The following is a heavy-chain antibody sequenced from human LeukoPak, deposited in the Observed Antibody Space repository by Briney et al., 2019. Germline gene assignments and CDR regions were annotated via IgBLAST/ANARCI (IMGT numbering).Heavy chain of an antibody. CDR1: GFTFSRYS. D-gene: IGHD3-10*01. Sequence: GGSLRLSCVTSGFTFSRYSMRWVRQAPGKGLEWVSSIYFTGNYISYADSVKGRFTISRDNAKNSLYLQMNSLRAEDTAVYYCAREFNTVGNFDYWGQGTLATVSS. CDR3: AREFNTVGNFDY. J-gene: IGHJ4*02. CDR2: IYFTGNYI. V-gene: IGHV3-21*01.